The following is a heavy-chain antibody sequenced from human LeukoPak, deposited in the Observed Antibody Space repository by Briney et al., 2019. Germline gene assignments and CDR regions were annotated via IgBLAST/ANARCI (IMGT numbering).Heavy chain of an antibody. Sequence: ASVKVSCKASGYTFSGYYIHWVRQAPGQGLEWVGCINPNSGGTIYAQKFQDRVTMTRDTSISTAYMELNRRRSDDTAVYYCARDSGASGNTFWYYWGQGTLVTVSS. J-gene: IGHJ4*02. CDR1: GYTFSGYY. D-gene: IGHD3-10*01. CDR2: INPNSGGT. V-gene: IGHV1-2*02. CDR3: ARDSGASGNTFWYY.